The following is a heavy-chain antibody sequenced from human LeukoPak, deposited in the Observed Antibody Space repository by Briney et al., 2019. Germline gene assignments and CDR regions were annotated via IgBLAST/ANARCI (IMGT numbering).Heavy chain of an antibody. V-gene: IGHV3-33*01. D-gene: IGHD1-26*01. J-gene: IGHJ6*02. CDR1: GFTFSSYG. Sequence: PGRSLRLSCAASGFTFSSYGMHWVRQAPGKGLEWVAVIWYDGSNKYYADSVKGRFTISRDNSKNTLYLQMNSLRAEDTAVYYCAREKVGATGSGMDVWGQGTTVTVSS. CDR3: AREKVGATGSGMDV. CDR2: IWYDGSNK.